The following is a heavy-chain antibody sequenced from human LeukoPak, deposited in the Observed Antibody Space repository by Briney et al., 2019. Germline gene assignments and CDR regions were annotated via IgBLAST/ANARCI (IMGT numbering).Heavy chain of an antibody. CDR3: ARDMDYYDSSGYSGDAFDI. CDR1: GFTFSSYW. CDR2: IKQGGSEK. Sequence: GGSLRLSCAASGFTFSSYWMSWVRQAPGKGLEWVANIKQGGSEKYYVDSVQGRFTISRDNAQNPLYLQMNSLRAEDTAVYYCARDMDYYDSSGYSGDAFDIWGQGTMVTVSS. J-gene: IGHJ3*02. V-gene: IGHV3-7*01. D-gene: IGHD3-22*01.